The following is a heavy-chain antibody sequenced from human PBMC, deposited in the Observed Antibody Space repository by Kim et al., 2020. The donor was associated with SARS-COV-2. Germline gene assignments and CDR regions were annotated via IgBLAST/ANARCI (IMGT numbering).Heavy chain of an antibody. CDR1: GFTFSDFY. CDR2: IITGGSKS. V-gene: IGHV3-11*01. CDR3: ATTHFFALYV. D-gene: IGHD2-21*01. J-gene: IGHJ6*02. Sequence: GGSLRLSCEASGFTFSDFYMSWMRQAPGKGLEWISDIITGGSKSSHADPVKGRFTTSRDNSKNALYLQMNSLRVDDTAVYYCATTHFFALYVWGQGTTVT.